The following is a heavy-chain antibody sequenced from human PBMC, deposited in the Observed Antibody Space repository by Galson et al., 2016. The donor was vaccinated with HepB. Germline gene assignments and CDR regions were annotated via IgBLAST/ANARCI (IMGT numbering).Heavy chain of an antibody. V-gene: IGHV5-10-1*01. CDR2: IDPSDSYT. Sequence: QSGAEVKKPGESLRISCKGSGYSFSNYWISWVRQMPGQGLEWMGKIDPSDSYTNYSPSFQGHVTISADKSINTAYLQWSSLKASDTAMYYCARHQHYYGMDVWGQGTTVTVSS. J-gene: IGHJ6*02. CDR1: GYSFSNYW. CDR3: ARHQHYYGMDV.